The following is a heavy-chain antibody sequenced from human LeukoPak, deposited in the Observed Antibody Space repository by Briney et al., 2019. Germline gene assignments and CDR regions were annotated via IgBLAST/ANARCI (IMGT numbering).Heavy chain of an antibody. CDR3: ATYAHWVDGDV. CDR2: INQDGRAK. V-gene: IGHV3-7*01. J-gene: IGHJ6*02. CDR1: GFTVSDSW. D-gene: IGHD2-2*01. Sequence: GGSLRPSCAASGFTVSDSWISWVRQAPGKGLGWVAYINQDGRAKVYVASVKGRFTISRDNARNTLYLQMSSLRPEDTAVYYCATYAHWVDGDVWGQGTTVTVSS.